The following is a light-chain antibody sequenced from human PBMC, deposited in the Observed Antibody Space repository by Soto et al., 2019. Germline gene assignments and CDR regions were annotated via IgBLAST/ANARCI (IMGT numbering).Light chain of an antibody. CDR2: DAS. CDR1: QSVSAY. V-gene: IGKV3-11*01. CDR3: QHRSNWPRT. Sequence: EIVLTQSPATLSLSPGERATLSCRASQSVSAYLAWYQQQPGQAPRLLIYDASNRATGIPARFSGSGSGTDFTLTINSLEPEDFAVYYCQHRSNWPRTFGQGTKVEIK. J-gene: IGKJ1*01.